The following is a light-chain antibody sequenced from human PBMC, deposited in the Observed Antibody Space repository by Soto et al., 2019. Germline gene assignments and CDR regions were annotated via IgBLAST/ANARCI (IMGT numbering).Light chain of an antibody. CDR3: QHYNSYSEA. CDR1: QSISSW. Sequence: DIQMTQSPSTLSASVGDRVPITFRASQSISSWLAWYQQKPGKAPKLLIYKASILKSGVPARFSGSGSGTEFTLTISSLQPDDFAAYYCQHYNSYSEAFGQGTKVDI. J-gene: IGKJ1*01. CDR2: KAS. V-gene: IGKV1-5*03.